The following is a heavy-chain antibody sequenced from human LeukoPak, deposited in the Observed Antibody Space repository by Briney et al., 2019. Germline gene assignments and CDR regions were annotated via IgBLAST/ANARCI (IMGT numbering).Heavy chain of an antibody. D-gene: IGHD2/OR15-2a*01. V-gene: IGHV4-59*08. CDR3: ARNAYYSADY. J-gene: IGHJ4*02. CDR2: IYDTGST. Sequence: SETLSLTCTVSGGSITNHYWSWIRQPPGKGLEWIGYIYDTGSTNYNPSHRSRVTMSVDTSKNQFSLNLNSVTAADTAVYYCARNAYYSADYWGQGTLVTVSS. CDR1: GGSITNHY.